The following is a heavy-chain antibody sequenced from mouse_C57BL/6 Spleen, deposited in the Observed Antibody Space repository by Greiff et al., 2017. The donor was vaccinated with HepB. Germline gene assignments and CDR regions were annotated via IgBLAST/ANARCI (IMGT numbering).Heavy chain of an antibody. V-gene: IGHV1-69*01. CDR1: GYTFTSYW. Sequence: QVQLQQPGAELVMPGASVKLSCKASGYTFTSYWMHWVKQRPGQGLEWIGEIDPSDSYTNYNQKFKGKSTLTVDKSSSTAYMQLSSLTSEDSAVYYGARGGSRYYYAMDYWGQGTSVTVSS. CDR3: ARGGSRYYYAMDY. CDR2: IDPSDSYT. J-gene: IGHJ4*01. D-gene: IGHD1-1*01.